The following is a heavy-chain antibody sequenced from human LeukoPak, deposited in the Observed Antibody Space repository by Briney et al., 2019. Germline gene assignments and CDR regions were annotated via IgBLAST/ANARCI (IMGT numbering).Heavy chain of an antibody. CDR1: GFTFSSRDW. D-gene: IGHD3-16*01. Sequence: GGPLRLSCVASGFTFSSRDWMTWVRQAPGKGLEWVSYISGSGSIIYYGDSVKGRFTISRDNAKNSLYLQMNSLRAEDTAVYYCARDDYDYVWGSWGQGTMVTVSS. J-gene: IGHJ3*01. CDR2: ISGSGSII. CDR3: ARDDYDYVWGS. V-gene: IGHV3-48*04.